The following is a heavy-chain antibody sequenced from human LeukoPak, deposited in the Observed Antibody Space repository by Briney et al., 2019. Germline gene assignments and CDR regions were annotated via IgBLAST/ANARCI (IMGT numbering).Heavy chain of an antibody. Sequence: GGSLRLSCEASGFTFRNYWMSWVRQAPGKVLEWVASINQRGSAIFYVDSVRGRFSVSRDNAKNSLFLQMNSLRADDTAFYYCAKLLRDVTIYDLWGPGALVTVSS. CDR3: AKLLRDVTIYDL. CDR2: INQRGSAI. V-gene: IGHV3-7*01. J-gene: IGHJ1*01. D-gene: IGHD5-24*01. CDR1: GFTFRNYW.